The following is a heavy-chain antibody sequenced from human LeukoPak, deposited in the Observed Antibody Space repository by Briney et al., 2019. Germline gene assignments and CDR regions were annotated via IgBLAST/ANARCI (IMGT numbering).Heavy chain of an antibody. V-gene: IGHV1-24*01. Sequence: ASVKVSCKVSGYTLTELSMHWVRQAPGKGLEWMGGFDPEDGETIYAQKFQGRVTMTEDTSTDTAYMELSSLRSEDTAVYYCARGRDYYDSSGYYYGLDYWGQGTLVTVSS. CDR3: ARGRDYYDSSGYYYGLDY. CDR1: GYTLTELS. D-gene: IGHD3-22*01. J-gene: IGHJ4*02. CDR2: FDPEDGET.